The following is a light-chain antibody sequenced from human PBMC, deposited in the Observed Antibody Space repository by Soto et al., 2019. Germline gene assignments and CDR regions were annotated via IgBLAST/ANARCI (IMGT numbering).Light chain of an antibody. J-gene: IGKJ1*01. CDR1: QSVSNN. CDR2: GAS. V-gene: IGKV3-15*01. Sequence: EVVMTQSPATLSVSPGERATLSCRASQSVSNNLAWYQQKPGQAPRPLIYGASARATGIPARFSGSGSGTEFTLTISSLQSEDFAVYYCQHYNNWWTFGQGTKVEIK. CDR3: QHYNNWWT.